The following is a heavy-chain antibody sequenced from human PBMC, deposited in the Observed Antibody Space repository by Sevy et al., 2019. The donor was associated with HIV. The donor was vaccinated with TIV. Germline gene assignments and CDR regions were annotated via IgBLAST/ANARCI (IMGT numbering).Heavy chain of an antibody. J-gene: IGHJ6*02. V-gene: IGHV3-7*01. Sequence: GGSLRLSCAASGFTFSSYWMSWVRQAPGKGLEWVANIKQDGSEKYYVDSVKGRFTISRDNAKNSLYLQMNSLRAEDTAVYYCARDLPLVYDYYHYGMDVWGQGTTVTVSS. CDR1: GFTFSSYW. CDR2: IKQDGSEK. D-gene: IGHD6-6*01. CDR3: ARDLPLVYDYYHYGMDV.